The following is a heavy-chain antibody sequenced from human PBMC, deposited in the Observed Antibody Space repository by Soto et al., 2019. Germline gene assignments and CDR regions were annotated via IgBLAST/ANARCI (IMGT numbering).Heavy chain of an antibody. CDR2: IIHSGST. V-gene: IGHV4-34*01. D-gene: IGHD2-15*01. Sequence: QVQLQQWGAGLLKPSETLSLTCGVYGGSFSGYYWSWIRQPPGKGLEWIGEIIHSGSTNYNPSLKSRVTISVDTSKNQFSLKLRSVTAADTAVYYCARGRCGGDSCYMINWFDPWGQGSLVTVSS. CDR1: GGSFSGYY. J-gene: IGHJ5*02. CDR3: ARGRCGGDSCYMINWFDP.